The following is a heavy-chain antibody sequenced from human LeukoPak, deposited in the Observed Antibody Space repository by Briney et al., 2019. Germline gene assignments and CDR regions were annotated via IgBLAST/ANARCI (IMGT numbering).Heavy chain of an antibody. CDR1: GGSFSGYH. D-gene: IGHD2-2*01. CDR3: ARARIVVVPAMRYYFDY. V-gene: IGHV4-34*01. J-gene: IGHJ4*02. CDR2: INYSEYT. Sequence: PSETLSLTCAVYGGSFSGYHWNWIRQPPGKGLEWIGEINYSEYTNYNPSLKSRVTISIDTSKIQFSLKLSSVTAADTAVYYCARARIVVVPAMRYYFDYWGQGTLVTVSS.